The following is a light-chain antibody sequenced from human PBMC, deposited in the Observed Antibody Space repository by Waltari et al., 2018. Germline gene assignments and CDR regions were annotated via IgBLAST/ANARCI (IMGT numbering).Light chain of an antibody. Sequence: QSVLTQPPSASGTPGQRVTISCSGSASNIGGNLVNWYQQLPGKAPKLLIYRSERWPVGVPDRCSGSKTGTSASLAISGLQSDDEADYFCASWDDSLNGHWVFGGGTKVTVL. J-gene: IGLJ3*02. CDR1: ASNIGGNL. CDR2: RSE. CDR3: ASWDDSLNGHWV. V-gene: IGLV1-44*01.